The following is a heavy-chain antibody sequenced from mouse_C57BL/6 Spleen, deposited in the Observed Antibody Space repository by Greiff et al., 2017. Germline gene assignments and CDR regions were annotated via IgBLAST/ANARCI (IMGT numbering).Heavy chain of an antibody. D-gene: IGHD2-2*01. CDR2: ISSGSSTI. CDR3: AGSGYPYYFDY. J-gene: IGHJ2*01. V-gene: IGHV5-17*01. CDR1: GFTFTDYG. Sequence: EVKLMESGGGLVKPGGSLKLSCAASGFTFTDYGMHWVRQAPEKGLEWVAYISSGSSTIYYADTVKGRFTISRDNAKNTLFLQMTSLRSEDTAMYYCAGSGYPYYFDYWGQGTTLTVSS.